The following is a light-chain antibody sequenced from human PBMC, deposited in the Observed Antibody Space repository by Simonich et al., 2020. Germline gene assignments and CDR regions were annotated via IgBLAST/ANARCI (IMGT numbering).Light chain of an antibody. Sequence: DIVMTQSPDSLAVSLGERATIHCKSSQSVLYSSNNKNYLAWYQQKPGQPPKLLIYWASTRESGGPDRFSGSGSGTDFTLTSSSLQAEDVAVYYCQQYYSTPLTFGGGTKVEIK. CDR3: QQYYSTPLT. J-gene: IGKJ4*01. CDR2: WAS. V-gene: IGKV4-1*01. CDR1: QSVLYSSNNKNY.